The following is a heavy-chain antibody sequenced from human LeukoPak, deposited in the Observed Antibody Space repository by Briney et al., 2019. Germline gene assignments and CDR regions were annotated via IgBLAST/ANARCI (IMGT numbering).Heavy chain of an antibody. CDR2: ISAYNGNT. D-gene: IGHD3-3*01. V-gene: IGHV1-18*01. Sequence: GASVTVSCKASGGTFSSYAISWVRQAPGQGLEWMGWISAYNGNTNYAQKLQGRVTMTTDTSTSTAYMELRSLRSDDTAVYYCARGAPYYDFWSGYYYYYYYYMDVWGKGTTVTVSS. J-gene: IGHJ6*03. CDR3: ARGAPYYDFWSGYYYYYYYYMDV. CDR1: GGTFSSYA.